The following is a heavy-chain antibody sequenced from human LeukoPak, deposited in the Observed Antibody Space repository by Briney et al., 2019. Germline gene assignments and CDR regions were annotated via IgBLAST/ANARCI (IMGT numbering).Heavy chain of an antibody. J-gene: IGHJ4*02. CDR2: INHSGST. D-gene: IGHD5-18*01. Sequence: SGTLSLTCAVYGGSFSGYYWSWIRQPPGKGLEWIGEINHSGSTNYNPSLKSRVTISVDTSKNQFSLKLSSVTAADTAVYYCARLIWFTPMGMDPNYFDYWGQGTLVTVSS. CDR3: ARLIWFTPMGMDPNYFDY. V-gene: IGHV4-34*01. CDR1: GGSFSGYY.